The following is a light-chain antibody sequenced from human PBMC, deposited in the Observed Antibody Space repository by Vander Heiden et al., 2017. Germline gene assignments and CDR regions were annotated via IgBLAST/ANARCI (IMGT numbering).Light chain of an antibody. Sequence: QSVLTQPPSASGTPGQRVTISCSGSSSNIGSNPVNWYPPLPGTAPNLLIYSNNQRPSGVPDRFSGSKSGTSASLAISGLQSEDEADYYCAAWDDSLNGPVFGGGTKLTVL. CDR1: SSNIGSNP. V-gene: IGLV1-44*01. J-gene: IGLJ3*02. CDR3: AAWDDSLNGPV. CDR2: SNN.